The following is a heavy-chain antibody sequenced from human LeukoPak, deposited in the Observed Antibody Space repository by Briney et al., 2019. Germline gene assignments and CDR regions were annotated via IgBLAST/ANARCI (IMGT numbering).Heavy chain of an antibody. D-gene: IGHD5-18*01. CDR1: GGTFSSYA. Sequence: SVKVSCKASGGTFSSYAISWVRQAPGQGLEWMGRIIPIFGTANYAQKFQGRVTITTDESTSTAYMERRSMRSEDTAVYYCARDRGYGHFDYWGQGTLVTVSS. J-gene: IGHJ4*02. CDR3: ARDRGYGHFDY. V-gene: IGHV1-69*05. CDR2: IIPIFGTA.